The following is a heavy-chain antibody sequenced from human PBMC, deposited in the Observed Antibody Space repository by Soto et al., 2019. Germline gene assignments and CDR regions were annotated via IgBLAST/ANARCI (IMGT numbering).Heavy chain of an antibody. CDR3: ARDRCTNGVCYTRSFDY. V-gene: IGHV1-3*01. CDR2: INAGNGNT. D-gene: IGHD2-8*01. Sequence: ASAKVSCKASGYAFTSNVSHWARQAPGQRLEWMGWINAGNGNTKYSQKFQGRVTITRDTSASTAYMELSSLISEDTAMYYCARDRCTNGVCYTRSFDYWGQGTLVTVSS. CDR1: GYAFTSNV. J-gene: IGHJ4*02.